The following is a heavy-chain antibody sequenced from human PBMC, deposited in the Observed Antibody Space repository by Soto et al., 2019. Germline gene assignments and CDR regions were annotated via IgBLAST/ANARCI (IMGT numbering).Heavy chain of an antibody. CDR2: IYYSVNT. CDR1: GFSISSGTSY. D-gene: IGHD6-6*01. J-gene: IGHJ4*02. Sequence: WENLSLTCTVSGFSISSGTSYWGWVSQCPGKGLAWIGSIYYSVNTYYKPSLKMRVTISIDTSKNQFSRKLNSVHAADTAVYFFARHGRTNVSFSTSSVRTEFDHWGQGTRVTVSS. CDR3: ARHGRTNVSFSTSSVRTEFDH. V-gene: IGHV4-39*01.